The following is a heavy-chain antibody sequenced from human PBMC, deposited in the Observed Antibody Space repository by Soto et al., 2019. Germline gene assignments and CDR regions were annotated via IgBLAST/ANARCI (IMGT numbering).Heavy chain of an antibody. Sequence: SETLSLTCAVYGGSFSGYYWNWIRQPPGKGLEWIGEIDHSGYTNYNPSLKSRVTISVDTSKNQFSLRLTSVTAADTALYYCAKDKGRLRVMYFIDYWGQGTPVTVSS. CDR1: GGSFSGYY. D-gene: IGHD3-9*01. J-gene: IGHJ4*02. V-gene: IGHV4-34*01. CDR3: AKDKGRLRVMYFIDY. CDR2: IDHSGYT.